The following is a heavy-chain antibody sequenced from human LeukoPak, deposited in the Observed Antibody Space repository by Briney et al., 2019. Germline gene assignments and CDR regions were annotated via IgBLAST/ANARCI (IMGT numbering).Heavy chain of an antibody. J-gene: IGHJ4*02. CDR1: GGSISSGGYY. V-gene: IGHV4-31*03. CDR3: ARVPRPGYYDSSGYKDY. Sequence: KASETLSLTCTVSGGSISSGGYYWSWIRQHPGQGLEWIGYIYYSGSTYYNPSLKSRVTISVDTSKNQFSLKLSSVTAADTAVYYCARVPRPGYYDSSGYKDYWGQGTLVTVSS. CDR2: IYYSGST. D-gene: IGHD3-22*01.